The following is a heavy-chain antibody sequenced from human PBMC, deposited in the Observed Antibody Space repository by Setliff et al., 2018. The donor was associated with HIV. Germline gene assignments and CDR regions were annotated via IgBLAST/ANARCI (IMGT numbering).Heavy chain of an antibody. CDR2: IYTSGST. J-gene: IGHJ6*03. CDR3: ARVAMVRGVIPPDFDYYYYYMDV. D-gene: IGHD3-10*01. V-gene: IGHV4-4*07. CDR1: GDSIGSYS. Sequence: SETLTLTCTVSGDSIGSYSWNWIRQPPGKGLEWIGRIYTSGSTNYNPSLKSRVTISVDTSKNQFSLKLSSVTAADTAVYYCARVAMVRGVIPPDFDYYYYYMDVWGQGTTVTVSS.